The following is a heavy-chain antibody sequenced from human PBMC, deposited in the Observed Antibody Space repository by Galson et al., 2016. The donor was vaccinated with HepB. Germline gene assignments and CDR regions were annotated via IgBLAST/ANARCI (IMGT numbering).Heavy chain of an antibody. CDR2: ISSSSSYI. CDR3: ARIVLVPAAMRGGDKQRGAYFHYGLDV. V-gene: IGHV3-21*01. Sequence: SLRLSCAASGFAFSSYRMNWVRQAPGKGLEWVSFISSSSSYISYADSVKGRFTISRDNAKNSLYLQMTSLRAEDTAVYYCARIVLVPAAMRGGDKQRGAYFHYGLDVWGQGTTVTVSS. J-gene: IGHJ6*02. D-gene: IGHD2-2*01. CDR1: GFAFSSYR.